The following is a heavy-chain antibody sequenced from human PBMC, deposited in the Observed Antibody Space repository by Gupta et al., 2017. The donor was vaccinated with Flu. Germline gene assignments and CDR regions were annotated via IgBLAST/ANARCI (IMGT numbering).Heavy chain of an antibody. Sequence: QVPLVQSGAEVQKPGASVKVSCKASGSTFPGLYIHWVRQAPGQGLQWMGWISPDNGGTTYALKFQDRVTMTRDTAISTAYMEMTRLRSDDTAVYYCARVGQIDGHTKGAFDIWGQGTMVTVSS. CDR1: GSTFPGLY. CDR3: ARVGQIDGHTKGAFDI. J-gene: IGHJ3*02. V-gene: IGHV1-2*02. CDR2: ISPDNGGT.